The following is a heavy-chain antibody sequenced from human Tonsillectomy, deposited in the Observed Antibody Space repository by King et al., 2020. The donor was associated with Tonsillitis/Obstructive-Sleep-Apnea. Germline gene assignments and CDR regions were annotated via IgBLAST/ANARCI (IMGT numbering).Heavy chain of an antibody. Sequence: QLVQSGAEVKKPGSSVKVSCKASGGTFSSYAISWVRQAPGQGLEWMGGIIPILGIANYAQKFQGRVTITADKSTSTAYMELSSLRSEDTAVYYCARDLTWDVVVPAALDWFDPWGQGTLVTVSS. CDR2: IIPILGIA. CDR1: GGTFSSYA. J-gene: IGHJ5*02. V-gene: IGHV1-69*10. D-gene: IGHD2-2*01. CDR3: ARDLTWDVVVPAALDWFDP.